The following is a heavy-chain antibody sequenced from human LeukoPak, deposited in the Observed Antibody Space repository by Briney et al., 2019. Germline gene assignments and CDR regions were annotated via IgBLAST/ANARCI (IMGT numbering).Heavy chain of an antibody. V-gene: IGHV4-34*01. Sequence: PSETLSLTCAVYGGSFSGYYWSWIRQPPGKGLEWIGEINHSGSTNYNPSLKSRVTISVDTSKNQFSPKLSSVTAADTAVYYCARVARHCSSTSCYRASRVDAFDIWGQGTMVTVSS. CDR2: INHSGST. J-gene: IGHJ3*02. CDR3: ARVARHCSSTSCYRASRVDAFDI. D-gene: IGHD2-2*01. CDR1: GGSFSGYY.